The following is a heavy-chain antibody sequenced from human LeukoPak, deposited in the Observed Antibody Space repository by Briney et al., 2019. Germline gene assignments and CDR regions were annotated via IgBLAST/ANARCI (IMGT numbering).Heavy chain of an antibody. V-gene: IGHV3-30*02. CDR1: GFTFSSYG. CDR2: IRYDGSNK. Sequence: GGSLRLSCAASGFTFSSYGMHWVRQAPGKGLEWVAFIRYDGSNKYYADSVKGRFTISRDNSKNTLYLHMNSLRGKDTAVYYCASTYSSSSGPFDYWGQGTLVTVSS. J-gene: IGHJ4*02. CDR3: ASTYSSSSGPFDY. D-gene: IGHD6-13*01.